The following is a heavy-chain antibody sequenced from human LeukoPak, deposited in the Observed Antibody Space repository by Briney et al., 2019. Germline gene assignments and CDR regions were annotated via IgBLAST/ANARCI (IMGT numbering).Heavy chain of an antibody. Sequence: PSETLSLTCTVSGGSISSYYRSWIRQPPGKGLEWIGYIYYSGSTNYNPSLKSRVTISVDTSKNQFSLKLSSVTAADTAVYYCARWLQPPPYWYFDLWGRGTLVTVSS. V-gene: IGHV4-59*01. J-gene: IGHJ2*01. CDR2: IYYSGST. D-gene: IGHD5-24*01. CDR1: GGSISSYY. CDR3: ARWLQPPPYWYFDL.